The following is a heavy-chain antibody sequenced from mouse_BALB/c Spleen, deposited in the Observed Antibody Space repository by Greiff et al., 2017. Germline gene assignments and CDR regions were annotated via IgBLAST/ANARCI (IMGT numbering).Heavy chain of an antibody. CDR3: TIYGFPDY. J-gene: IGHJ2*01. CDR1: GYTFTSYW. D-gene: IGHD2-2*01. V-gene: IGHV1-69*02. CDR2: IYPSDSYT. Sequence: VQLQQPGAELVRPGASVKLSCKASGYTFTSYWINWVKQRPGQGLEWIGNIYPSDSYTNYNQKFKDKATLTVDKSSSTAYMQLSSPTSEDSAVYYCTIYGFPDYWGQGTTLTVSS.